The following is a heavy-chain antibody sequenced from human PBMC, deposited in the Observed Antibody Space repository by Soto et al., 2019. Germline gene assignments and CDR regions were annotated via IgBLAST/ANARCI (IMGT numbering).Heavy chain of an antibody. V-gene: IGHV3-23*01. CDR3: AKFSERAIFGVVISEDYYYMDV. J-gene: IGHJ6*03. D-gene: IGHD3-3*01. CDR2: ISGSGGST. Sequence: EVQLLESGGGLVQPGGSLRLSCAASGFTFSSYAMSWVRQAPGKGLERVSIISGSGGSTYYADSVRGRFTISRDNSKNTLYLQLKSLRAEDTAVYYCAKFSERAIFGVVISEDYYYMDVWGKGTTVTVSS. CDR1: GFTFSSYA.